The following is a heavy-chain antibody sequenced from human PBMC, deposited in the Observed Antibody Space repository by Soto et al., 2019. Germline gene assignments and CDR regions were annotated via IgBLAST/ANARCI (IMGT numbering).Heavy chain of an antibody. CDR1: GGSISSYY. CDR3: ARGPGEYSGYDWYYFDY. CDR2: IYYSGST. V-gene: IGHV4-59*01. Sequence: SETLSLTCTVSGGSISSYYWSWIRQPPGKGLEWIGYIYYSGSTNYNPSLKSRVTISVDTSKNQFSLKLSSVTAADTAVYYCARGPGEYSGYDWYYFDYWGQGTLVTVS. D-gene: IGHD5-12*01. J-gene: IGHJ4*02.